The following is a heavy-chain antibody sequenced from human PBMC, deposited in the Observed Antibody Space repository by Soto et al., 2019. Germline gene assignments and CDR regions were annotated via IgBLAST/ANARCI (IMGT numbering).Heavy chain of an antibody. D-gene: IGHD3-3*01. CDR1: GGSMSSYY. CDR2: VYSSGGT. CDR3: ARGQRFSDWFDP. Sequence: QVHLQQSGPGLVKPSETLSLTCTVSGGSMSSYYWTWIRQPAGKGLEWIGRVYSSGGTHYNPSLQSRVTISLDTSKNQFSLRLLSVTDADTAVYYCARGQRFSDWFDPWGQGTLVTVSS. V-gene: IGHV4-4*07. J-gene: IGHJ5*02.